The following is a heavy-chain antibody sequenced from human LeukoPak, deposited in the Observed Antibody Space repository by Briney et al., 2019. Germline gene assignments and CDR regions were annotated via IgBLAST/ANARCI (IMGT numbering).Heavy chain of an antibody. Sequence: GGSLRLSCAASGFSFSSYAMSWVRQAPGKGLEWVSAISGSGGSTYYADSVKGRFTISRDNSKNTLYLQMNSLRAEDTAVYYCAKSPYGSGSYSFDYWGQGTLVTVSS. CDR2: ISGSGGST. D-gene: IGHD3-10*01. CDR3: AKSPYGSGSYSFDY. CDR1: GFSFSSYA. V-gene: IGHV3-23*01. J-gene: IGHJ4*02.